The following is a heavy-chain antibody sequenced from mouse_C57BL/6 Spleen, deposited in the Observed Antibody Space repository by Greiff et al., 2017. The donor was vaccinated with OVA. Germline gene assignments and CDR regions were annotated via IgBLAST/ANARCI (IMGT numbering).Heavy chain of an antibody. CDR1: GYTFTSYW. J-gene: IGHJ2*01. V-gene: IGHV1-55*01. Sequence: VHVQQPGAELVKPGASVKMSCKASGYTFTSYWITWVKQRPGQGLEWIGDIYPGSGSTNYNEKFKSKATLTVDKSSSTAYMQLSSLTSEDSAGYYDARWGHNGYLYFDYWGQGTTLTVSS. D-gene: IGHD2-2*01. CDR3: ARWGHNGYLYFDY. CDR2: IYPGSGST.